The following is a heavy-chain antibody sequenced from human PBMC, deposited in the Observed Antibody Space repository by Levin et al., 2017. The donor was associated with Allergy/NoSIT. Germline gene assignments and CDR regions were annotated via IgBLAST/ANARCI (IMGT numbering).Heavy chain of an antibody. Sequence: GGSLRLSCADSGFTFRSYAMSWVRQAPGKGLEWVSTISSSGDSTYYADSVKGRFTISRDNSKNTLYLQMNSLRAEDTAVYYCAKHRGGFEYWGQGTLVTVSS. CDR3: AKHRGGFEY. J-gene: IGHJ4*02. CDR1: GFTFRSYA. CDR2: ISSSGDST. V-gene: IGHV3-23*01. D-gene: IGHD1-14*01.